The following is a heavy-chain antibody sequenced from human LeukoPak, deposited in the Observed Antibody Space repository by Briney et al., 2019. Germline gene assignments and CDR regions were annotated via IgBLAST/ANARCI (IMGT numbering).Heavy chain of an antibody. CDR2: ISGSGGAT. J-gene: IGHJ4*02. D-gene: IGHD6-19*01. V-gene: IGHV3-23*01. CDR3: ATNLPSDWYTREFFDS. Sequence: GGSPRLSCAASGFTFSSYAMSWVRQAPGKGLEWVSAISGSGGATHYADSVTGRFTISRDNSKNTLYLQMNSLRAEDTAVYYCATNLPSDWYTREFFDSWGQGTLVAVSS. CDR1: GFTFSSYA.